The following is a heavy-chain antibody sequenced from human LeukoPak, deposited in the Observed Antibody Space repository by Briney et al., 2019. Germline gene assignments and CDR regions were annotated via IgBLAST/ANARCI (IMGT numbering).Heavy chain of an antibody. CDR3: ARTYYYDSSGYYIEGHYSQYFDY. CDR1: GGSFSGYY. D-gene: IGHD3-22*01. Sequence: SETLSLTCAVYGGSFSGYYWSWIRQPPGKGLEWIGEINHSGSTNYNPSLKSRVTISVDTSKNQFSLKLSSVTAADTAVYYCARTYYYDSSGYYIEGHYSQYFDYWGQGTLVTVSS. CDR2: INHSGST. V-gene: IGHV4-34*01. J-gene: IGHJ4*02.